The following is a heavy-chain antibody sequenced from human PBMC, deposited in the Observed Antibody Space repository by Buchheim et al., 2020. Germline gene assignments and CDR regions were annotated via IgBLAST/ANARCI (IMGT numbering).Heavy chain of an antibody. V-gene: IGHV4-4*02. Sequence: QGRRQESGPGLGKPSGTLSLTSAAPVGSISIINGGSGAGSPPGRGRGGLGEINTGGRTTYNRPLKIQVTKSVDKSKNQFPRKLSSVTAADTAVYYCARLGYQLKSERGDYWGQGTL. CDR1: VGSISIING. J-gene: IGHJ4*02. CDR3: ARLGYQLKSERGDY. D-gene: IGHD2-2*01. CDR2: INTGGRT.